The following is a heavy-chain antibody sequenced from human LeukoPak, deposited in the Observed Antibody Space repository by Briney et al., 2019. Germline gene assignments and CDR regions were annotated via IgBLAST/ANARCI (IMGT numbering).Heavy chain of an antibody. V-gene: IGHV4-34*01. J-gene: IGHJ4*02. CDR2: INHSGST. CDR3: ARDYQGGYGDKTVDY. CDR1: GRSFNDYY. Sequence: PSETLSLTCAVYGRSFNDYYWSWIRQPPGKGLEWIGEINHSGSTNYNPSLKSRVTISIDTSKNQFSLKLSSVTAADTAVYYCARDYQGGYGDKTVDYWGQGTLVTVSS. D-gene: IGHD5-18*01.